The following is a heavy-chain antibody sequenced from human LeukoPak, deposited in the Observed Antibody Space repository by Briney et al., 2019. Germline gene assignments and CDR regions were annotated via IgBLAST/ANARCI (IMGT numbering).Heavy chain of an antibody. CDR2: INPNTGGT. Sequence: GASVKVSCKASGYTFTGYYIHWVRQAPGQGLEWMGRINPNTGGTDYAHKFQGRVTMTRDTSITTAYIELSRLTSDDTAIYYCAKVPPSITAAGNWLGPWGQGALVTVSS. CDR3: AKVPPSITAAGNWLGP. D-gene: IGHD6-13*01. V-gene: IGHV1-2*06. J-gene: IGHJ5*02. CDR1: GYTFTGYY.